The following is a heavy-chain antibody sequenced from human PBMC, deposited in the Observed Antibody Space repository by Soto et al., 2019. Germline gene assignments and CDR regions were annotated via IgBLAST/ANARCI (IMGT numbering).Heavy chain of an antibody. J-gene: IGHJ4*02. CDR3: ARAGGYCSGGSCYYFDY. CDR2: IKQDGSEK. CDR1: GFTFSSYW. V-gene: IGHV3-7*01. Sequence: GGSLRLSCAASGFTFSSYWMSWVRQAPGKGLEWVANIKQDGSEKYYVDSVKGRFTISRDNAKNSLYLQMNSLRAEDTAVYYCARAGGYCSGGSCYYFDYWGQGTLVTVSS. D-gene: IGHD2-15*01.